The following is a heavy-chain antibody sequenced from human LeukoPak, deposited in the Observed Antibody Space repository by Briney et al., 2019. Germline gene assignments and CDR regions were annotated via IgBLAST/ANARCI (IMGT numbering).Heavy chain of an antibody. CDR1: GLTVRSNY. Sequence: PGGSLRLSCAASGLTVRSNYVSWVRQAPGKGLEWVANIKQDGSEKYYVDSVKGRFTIFRDNAKNSLYLQMNSLRAEDTAVYYCARDLEYFDYWGQGTLVTVSS. CDR2: IKQDGSEK. CDR3: ARDLEYFDY. V-gene: IGHV3-7*04. J-gene: IGHJ4*02.